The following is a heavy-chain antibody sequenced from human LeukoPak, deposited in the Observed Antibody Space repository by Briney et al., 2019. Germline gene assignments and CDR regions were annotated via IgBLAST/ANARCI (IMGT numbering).Heavy chain of an antibody. Sequence: GGSLRLSCAASGFTFSSYAMHWVRQAPGKGLEWVAVISYDGSNKYYADSVKGRFTISRDNSKNTLYLQMNSLRAEDTAVYYCARGEIHCSSTSCYDALDYWGQGTLVTVSS. V-gene: IGHV3-30*04. CDR3: ARGEIHCSSTSCYDALDY. J-gene: IGHJ4*02. CDR2: ISYDGSNK. CDR1: GFTFSSYA. D-gene: IGHD2-2*01.